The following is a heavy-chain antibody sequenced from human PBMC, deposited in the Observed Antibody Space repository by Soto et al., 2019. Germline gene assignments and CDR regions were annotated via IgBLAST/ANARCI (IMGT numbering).Heavy chain of an antibody. CDR2: INPLGGST. J-gene: IGHJ1*01. CDR3: ARVESCSGDCYDFKH. Sequence: QVHLVQSGAEVKKPGASVKVSCKASGYSFTDYELQWVRQAPGQGLEWMGIINPLGGSTGYAQKFQGRLTMTRDTSANTVYMALSGLRSEDTAVYYCARVESCSGDCYDFKHWGQGTLVAVSS. D-gene: IGHD2-21*02. CDR1: GYSFTDYE. V-gene: IGHV1-46*01.